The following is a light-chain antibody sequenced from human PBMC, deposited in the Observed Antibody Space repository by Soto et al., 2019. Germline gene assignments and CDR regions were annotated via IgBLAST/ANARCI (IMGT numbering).Light chain of an antibody. CDR1: QSISSW. Sequence: VVDRVTITCRASQSISSWLAWYQQKPGKAPKLLIYKASSLESGVSSRFSGSGSGTEFTLTISRLQPDDVATYYCLQYSSHSWTFGQGTKVDIK. CDR2: KAS. CDR3: LQYSSHSWT. V-gene: IGKV1-5*03. J-gene: IGKJ1*01.